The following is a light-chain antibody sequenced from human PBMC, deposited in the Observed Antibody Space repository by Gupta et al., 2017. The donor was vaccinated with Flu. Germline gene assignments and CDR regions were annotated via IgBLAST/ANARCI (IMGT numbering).Light chain of an antibody. Sequence: PATVSWAPGERCILSGRASQSGTSTYLTWYKKKPGQAPRLLIYGASSRATGIPDRFSGSGSGTDLMLTISRLEPEDFAVYYFQHNGSPPSVGEGTKVEIK. V-gene: IGKV3-20*01. CDR2: GAS. CDR3: QHNGSPPS. J-gene: IGKJ4*01. CDR1: QSGTSTY.